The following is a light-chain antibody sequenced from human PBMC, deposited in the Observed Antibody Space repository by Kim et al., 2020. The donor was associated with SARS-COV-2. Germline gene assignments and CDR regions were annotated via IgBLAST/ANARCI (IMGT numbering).Light chain of an antibody. V-gene: IGLV3-19*01. Sequence: SSELTQDPAVSVALGQTVRITCQGDSLRSYYASWYQQKQGQAPVLVIYGKNNRPSGIPDRFSGSSSGNTASLTITGAQADDEADYYCNSRDSSGKHLYVF. CDR2: GKN. CDR1: SLRSYY. CDR3: NSRDSSGKHLYV. J-gene: IGLJ1*01.